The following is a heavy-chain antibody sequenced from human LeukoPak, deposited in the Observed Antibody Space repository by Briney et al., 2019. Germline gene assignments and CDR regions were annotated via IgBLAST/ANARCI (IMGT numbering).Heavy chain of an antibody. CDR1: GVSISSYN. CDR3: TRGAIAYYYMDV. J-gene: IGHJ6*03. CDR2: IYYSGST. D-gene: IGHD3-16*01. V-gene: IGHV4-59*01. Sequence: SETLSLTCTVSGVSISSYNWSWVRQPPGKGLEWIGNIYYSGSTNYNPSLKSRVTISVDTSKNQFSLKLSSVTAADTAVYYCTRGAIAYYYMDVWGKGTTVTIS.